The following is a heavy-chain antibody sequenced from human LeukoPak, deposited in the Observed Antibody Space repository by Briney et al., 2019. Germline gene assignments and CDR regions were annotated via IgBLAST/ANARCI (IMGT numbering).Heavy chain of an antibody. CDR2: ISSSSRFI. CDR1: GFTFSSYG. V-gene: IGHV3-21*01. D-gene: IGHD1-26*01. Sequence: PGGSLRLSCAASGFTFSSYGLNWVRQAPGKGLEWVSLISSSSRFIYYGDSVKGRFTISRDNAKKSLYLQMNSLRAEDTAVYYCASYSGSYSKAGLWGQGTLVTVSS. J-gene: IGHJ4*02. CDR3: ASYSGSYSKAGL.